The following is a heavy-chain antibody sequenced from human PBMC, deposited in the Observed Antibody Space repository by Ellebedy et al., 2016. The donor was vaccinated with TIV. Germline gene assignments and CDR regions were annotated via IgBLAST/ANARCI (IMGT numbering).Heavy chain of an antibody. J-gene: IGHJ3*02. CDR3: AREVDIVGTSDAFDI. Sequence: MPSETLSLTCAASGGSISSSNWWCWVRQPPVKGLAWIGEIYHSGSTNYNPSLKSRVTISVDKSKNQFPLKLSSVTAAETAVYYCAREVDIVGTSDAFDIWGQGTMVTVSS. V-gene: IGHV4-4*02. CDR2: IYHSGST. D-gene: IGHD5-12*01. CDR1: GGSISSSNW.